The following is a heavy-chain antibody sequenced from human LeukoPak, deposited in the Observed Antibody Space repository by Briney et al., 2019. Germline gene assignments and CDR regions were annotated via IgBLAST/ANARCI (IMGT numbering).Heavy chain of an antibody. CDR2: ITGDGVGT. D-gene: IGHD3-22*01. CDR3: ARPYYYESSGYYPYY. CDR1: GFTFSNYA. V-gene: IGHV3-23*01. J-gene: IGHJ4*02. Sequence: PGGSLRLSCAGSGFTFSNYAMIWVRQAPGRGLEWVSAITGDGVGTRYADSVKGRFTVSRDNSKNTLYLQMNSLRAEDTAVYYCARPYYYESSGYYPYYWGQGTLVTVSS.